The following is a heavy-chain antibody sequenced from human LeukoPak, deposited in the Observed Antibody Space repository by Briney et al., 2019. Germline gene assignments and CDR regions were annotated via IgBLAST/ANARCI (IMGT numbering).Heavy chain of an antibody. J-gene: IGHJ4*02. CDR2: IWYNGKNK. V-gene: IGHV3-33*01. CDR3: ARDLGGCTNGLCSYYFDY. D-gene: IGHD2-8*01. Sequence: PGGSLRLSCVASGFSFGGYGMNWVRQAPGKGVEWVAVIWYNGKNKYYSDSVKGRFTISRDTSKNTLYLQMNSLRAEDTAVYYCARDLGGCTNGLCSYYFDYWGQGTLVTVSS. CDR1: GFSFGGYG.